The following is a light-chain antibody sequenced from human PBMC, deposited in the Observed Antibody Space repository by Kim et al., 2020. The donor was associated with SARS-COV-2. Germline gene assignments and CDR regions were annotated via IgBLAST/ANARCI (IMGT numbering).Light chain of an antibody. CDR2: AAS. J-gene: IGKJ5*01. Sequence: VSPEERDTLSWRASQRMSNNLAWSQKKPGQAPRLLIYAASTRASGIPSKSSGSGAGTEFTLTISSLQSEDFAIYYCQQYKMVTVTFGQGTRLEIK. V-gene: IGKV3-15*01. CDR3: QQYKMVTVT. CDR1: QRMSNN.